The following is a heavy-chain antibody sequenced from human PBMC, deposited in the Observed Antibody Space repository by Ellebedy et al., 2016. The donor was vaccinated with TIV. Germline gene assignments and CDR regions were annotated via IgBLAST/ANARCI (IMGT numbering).Heavy chain of an antibody. Sequence: PGGSLRLSCVASGFTFSLYAMHWVRQSIGKRLEWVSTIAADGETFYPDSVKGRFTISRENAQDSLFLQMNSLSAEDTALYYCVRRPRGWSHGFDIWGHGTMVTVSS. CDR1: GFTFSLYA. J-gene: IGHJ3*02. V-gene: IGHV3-13*01. CDR2: IAADGET. D-gene: IGHD2-15*01. CDR3: VRRPRGWSHGFDI.